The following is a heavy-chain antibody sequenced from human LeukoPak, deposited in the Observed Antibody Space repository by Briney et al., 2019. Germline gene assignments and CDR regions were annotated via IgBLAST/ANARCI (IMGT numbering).Heavy chain of an antibody. CDR3: AKARQGLRLGESDY. V-gene: IGHV3-23*01. Sequence: GGSLRLSCAASGFTFSSYAMSWVRQAPGKGLEWFSAISGSGGSTYYADSVKGRFTISRDNSKNTLYLQMNSLRAEDTAIYDCAKARQGLRLGESDYWGQGTLVTVSS. CDR1: GFTFSSYA. CDR2: ISGSGGST. D-gene: IGHD3-16*01. J-gene: IGHJ4*02.